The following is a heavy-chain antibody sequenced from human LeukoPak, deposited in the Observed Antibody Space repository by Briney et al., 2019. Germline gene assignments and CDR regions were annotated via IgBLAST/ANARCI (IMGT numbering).Heavy chain of an antibody. V-gene: IGHV3-21*01. CDR2: ISSSSSYI. Sequence: GGSLRLSCAASGFTFSSYSMNWVRQAPGKGLEWVSSISSSSSYIYYADSVKGRFTISRDNAKNSLYLQMNRLRAEDTAVYYCARDLDGYNYWGFSDNAYFDYWGQGTLVTVSS. D-gene: IGHD5-24*01. J-gene: IGHJ4*02. CDR1: GFTFSSYS. CDR3: ARDLDGYNYWGFSDNAYFDY.